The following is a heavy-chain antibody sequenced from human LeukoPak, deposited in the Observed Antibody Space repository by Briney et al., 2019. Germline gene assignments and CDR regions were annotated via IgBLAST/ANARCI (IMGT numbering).Heavy chain of an antibody. CDR3: ARDLVGTTRQLHY. CDR1: GGTFSTSA. V-gene: IGHV1-69*13. CDR2: IIPIFGTG. J-gene: IGHJ4*02. Sequence: SVKVSCKTSGGTFSTSAISWVRRAPGQGLEWMGGIIPIFGTGNYAQKFQGRVTITADEFTSTAYMELSSLTSEDTAVYYCARDLVGTTRQLHYWGQGTLVTVSS. D-gene: IGHD1-26*01.